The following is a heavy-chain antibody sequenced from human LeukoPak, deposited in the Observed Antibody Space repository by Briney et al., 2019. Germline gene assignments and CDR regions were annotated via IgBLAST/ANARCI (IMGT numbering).Heavy chain of an antibody. D-gene: IGHD5-24*01. CDR1: GGSINGYY. CDR3: ARQGDGYNWEVDY. J-gene: IGHJ4*02. CDR2: IYTSRST. Sequence: SETLSLTCTVSGGSINGYYWSWIRQPPGKGLEWIGFIYTSRSTNYNPSLKSRVAISVDTSKNQFSLKLSSVTAADTAVYYCARQGDGYNWEVDYWGQGTLVTVSS. V-gene: IGHV4-4*09.